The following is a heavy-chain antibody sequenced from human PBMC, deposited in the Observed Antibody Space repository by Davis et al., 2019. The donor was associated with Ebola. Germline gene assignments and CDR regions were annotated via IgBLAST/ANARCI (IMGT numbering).Heavy chain of an antibody. CDR1: GFTFSSYG. CDR2: ISYDGSNK. D-gene: IGHD4-17*01. V-gene: IGHV3-30*12. Sequence: GESLKISCAASGFTFSSYGMHWVRQAPGKGLEWVAVISYDGSNKYYADSVKGRFTISRDNSKNTLYLQMNSLRAEDTAVYYCTRGGGTTVKNFDSWGQGTLVTVSS. CDR3: TRGGGTTVKNFDS. J-gene: IGHJ4*02.